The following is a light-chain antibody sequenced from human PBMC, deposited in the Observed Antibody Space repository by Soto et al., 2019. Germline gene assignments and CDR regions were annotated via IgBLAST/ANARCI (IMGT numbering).Light chain of an antibody. V-gene: IGKV1-39*01. J-gene: IGKJ1*01. CDR2: DAS. CDR1: QSMSGW. Sequence: DIQMTQSPSTLSASLGDRVTITCRAGQSMSGWLAWYQQKPGKAPKLLIYDASNLESGVPSRFSGSGSGTDFTLTISSLQPEDFATYYCQQSYSTPRTFGQGTKVDIK. CDR3: QQSYSTPRT.